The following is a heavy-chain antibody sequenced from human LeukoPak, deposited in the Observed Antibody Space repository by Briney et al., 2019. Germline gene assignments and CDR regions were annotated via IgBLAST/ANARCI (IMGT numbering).Heavy chain of an antibody. Sequence: SETLSLTCTVSGGSISSSSYYWGWIRQPPGTGLEWIVSIYYSGSTYSNPSLKSPVTVSVDTSKNQFSLKLSSVTAADTAVYYCARVALGRGARTPSDYWGQGTLVTVSS. CDR2: IYYSGST. V-gene: IGHV4-39*01. J-gene: IGHJ4*02. D-gene: IGHD3-10*01. CDR1: GGSISSSSYY. CDR3: ARVALGRGARTPSDY.